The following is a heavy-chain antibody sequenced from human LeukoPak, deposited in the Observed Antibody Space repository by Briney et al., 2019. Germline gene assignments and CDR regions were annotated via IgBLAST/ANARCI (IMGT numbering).Heavy chain of an antibody. Sequence: GGSLRLSCAASGFTFSSYEMNWVRQAPGKGLEWVSYISSSGSTIYYADSVKGRFTISRDNAKNSLYLQMNSLRAEDTAVYYRARVGDGDSRESYYYYYMDVWGKGTTVTISS. CDR1: GFTFSSYE. V-gene: IGHV3-48*03. CDR3: ARVGDGDSRESYYYYYMDV. J-gene: IGHJ6*03. D-gene: IGHD4-17*01. CDR2: ISSSGSTI.